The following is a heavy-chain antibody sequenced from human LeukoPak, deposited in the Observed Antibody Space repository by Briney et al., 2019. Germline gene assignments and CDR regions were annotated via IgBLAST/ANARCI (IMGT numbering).Heavy chain of an antibody. CDR3: ARNLLHPLGWYFDL. D-gene: IGHD3-22*01. CDR2: IKQDGSEK. Sequence: GGSLRLSCAASGFTVSSNYMSWVRQAPGKGLEWVANIKQDGSEKYYVDSVKGRFTISRDNAKNSLYLQMNSLRAEDTAVYYCARNLLHPLGWYFDLWGRGTLVTVSS. V-gene: IGHV3-7*01. CDR1: GFTVSSNY. J-gene: IGHJ2*01.